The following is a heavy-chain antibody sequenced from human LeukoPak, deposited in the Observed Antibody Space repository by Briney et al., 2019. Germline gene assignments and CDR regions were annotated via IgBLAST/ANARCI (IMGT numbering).Heavy chain of an antibody. J-gene: IGHJ4*02. D-gene: IGHD3-22*01. CDR3: ARVWYYYDSSGILTLYFDY. CDR2: INPTSGGT. V-gene: IGHV1-2*07. Sequence: ASVKVSCKTSGYTFTGYYMHWVRQAPGQGLEWMGWINPTSGGTNYAHKFQGRVTMTRDTSISTAYMELSRLRSDDTAVYYCARVWYYYDSSGILTLYFDYWGEGTLVTVSS. CDR1: GYTFTGYY.